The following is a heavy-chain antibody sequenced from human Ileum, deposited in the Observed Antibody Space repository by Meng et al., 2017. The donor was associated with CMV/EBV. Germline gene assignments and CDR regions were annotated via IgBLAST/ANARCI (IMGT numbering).Heavy chain of an antibody. CDR1: GGTFSSNA. CDR3: ATSGRGPKYYFDY. V-gene: IGHV1-69*12. J-gene: IGHJ4*02. D-gene: IGHD1-14*01. CDR2: ISPIFRTS. Sequence: QGQLAQSGAEVKKPGSSVKVSCEGSGGTFSSNAISWVRHAPGQGLEWMGVISPIFRTSNYAQKFQGRLTITADESTSTAYMELSSLTSGDTAVYYCATSGRGPKYYFDYWGQGTLVTVS.